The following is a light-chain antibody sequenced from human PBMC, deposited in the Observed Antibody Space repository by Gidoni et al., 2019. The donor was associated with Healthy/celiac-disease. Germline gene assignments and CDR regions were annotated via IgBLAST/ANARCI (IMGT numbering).Light chain of an antibody. CDR1: QSISSY. CDR2: DAS. Sequence: DIQMTQSPSSLSASVGDRVTITCRASQSISSYLNWYQQKPGKAPKPLIYDASSLQSRVPSRFSGSGSGTDFTLTISSLQPEDFATYYCQQSYSTLYTFGQGTKLEIK. CDR3: QQSYSTLYT. J-gene: IGKJ2*01. V-gene: IGKV1-39*01.